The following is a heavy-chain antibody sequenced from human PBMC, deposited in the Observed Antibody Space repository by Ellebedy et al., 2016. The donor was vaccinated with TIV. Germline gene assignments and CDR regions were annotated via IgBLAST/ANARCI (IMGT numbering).Heavy chain of an antibody. J-gene: IGHJ4*02. CDR2: ITWNSGTM. D-gene: IGHD6-19*01. V-gene: IGHV3-9*01. CDR3: ARDISTYGSGFSYFDH. Sequence: PGGSLRLSCAASGFTFDDYAMHWVRQAPGKGLEWVSDITWNSGTMGYADSVKGRFIISRDNDRNSLYLQMDSLRPEDTAVYYCARDISTYGSGFSYFDHWGQGVLVTVSS. CDR1: GFTFDDYA.